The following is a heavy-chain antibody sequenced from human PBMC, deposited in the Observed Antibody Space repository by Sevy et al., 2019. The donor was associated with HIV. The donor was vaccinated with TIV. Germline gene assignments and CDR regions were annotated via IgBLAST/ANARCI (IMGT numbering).Heavy chain of an antibody. V-gene: IGHV4-39*01. CDR1: DGSISSTIYF. D-gene: IGHD3-9*01. Sequence: SETLSLTCSVSDGSISSTIYFWEWIRQPPGKGLEWIGNIYYSGNTEYNTSLKNRVTISLDTSKNQFSQTLRPLTAADTAVYYCSRSYFYDVTGYYRAGFFDNWGQGTLVTVSS. CDR2: IYYSGNT. J-gene: IGHJ4*02. CDR3: SRSYFYDVTGYYRAGFFDN.